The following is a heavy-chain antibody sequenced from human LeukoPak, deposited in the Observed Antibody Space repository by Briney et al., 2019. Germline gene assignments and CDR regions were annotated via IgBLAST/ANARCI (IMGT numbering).Heavy chain of an antibody. CDR2: IYYSGST. CDR3: AREIAVAGSDAFDI. J-gene: IGHJ3*02. CDR1: GGSISSSSYY. D-gene: IGHD6-19*01. Sequence: PSETLSLTCTVSGGSISSSSYYWGWIRQPPGKGLEWIGSIYYSGSTYYNPSLKSRVTISVDTSKNHFSLKLSSVTAADTAVYYCAREIAVAGSDAFDIWGQGTMVTVSS. V-gene: IGHV4-39*07.